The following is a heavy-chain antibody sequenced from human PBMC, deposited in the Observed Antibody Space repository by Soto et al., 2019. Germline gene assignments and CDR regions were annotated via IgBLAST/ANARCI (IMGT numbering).Heavy chain of an antibody. CDR3: AKDLYDFWSGGGYYYYGMDV. D-gene: IGHD3-3*01. J-gene: IGHJ6*02. V-gene: IGHV3-30*18. CDR2: ISYDGSNK. Sequence: GGSLRLSCAASGFTFSSYGMHWVRQAPGKGLEWVAVISYDGSNKYYADSVKGRFTISRDNSKNTLYLQMNSLRAEDTAVYYCAKDLYDFWSGGGYYYYGMDVWGQGTTVTVSS. CDR1: GFTFSSYG.